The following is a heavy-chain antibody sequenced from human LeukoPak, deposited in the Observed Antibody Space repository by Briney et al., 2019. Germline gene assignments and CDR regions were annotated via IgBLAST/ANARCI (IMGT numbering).Heavy chain of an antibody. CDR3: ARDRGIAAAGE. Sequence: SQTLSLTCTVSGGSISSGGYYWSWIRQPPGKGLEWIGYIYHSGSTNYNPSLKSRVTISVDTSKNQFSLKLSSVTAADTAVYYCARDRGIAAAGEWGQGTLVTVSS. J-gene: IGHJ4*02. CDR2: IYHSGST. D-gene: IGHD6-13*01. CDR1: GGSISSGGYY. V-gene: IGHV4-30-2*01.